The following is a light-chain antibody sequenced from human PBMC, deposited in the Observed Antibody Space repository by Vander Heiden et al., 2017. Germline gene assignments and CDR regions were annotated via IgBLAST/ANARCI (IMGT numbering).Light chain of an antibody. Sequence: QSVLTQPPSVSGAPGQRVTISCNGSSSNIGAGYDVHWYQQLPGTVPKLLIYGNTNRPSGVPDRFSGSKSGTSASLAITGLQAEDEADYYCQSYDSSLSGSVFGGGTKLTVL. CDR1: SSNIGAGYD. V-gene: IGLV1-40*01. CDR3: QSYDSSLSGSV. J-gene: IGLJ2*01. CDR2: GNT.